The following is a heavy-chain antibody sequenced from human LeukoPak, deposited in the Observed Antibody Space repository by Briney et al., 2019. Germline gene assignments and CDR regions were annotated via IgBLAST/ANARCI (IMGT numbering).Heavy chain of an antibody. CDR2: ISWNSGSI. Sequence: GRSLRLSCAASGFTFDDYAMHWVRQAPGKGLEWVSGISWNSGSIGYADSVKGRFTISRDNAKNSLYLQMNSLRAEDTALYYCAKESMIGGSLDYWGQGTLVTVSS. CDR1: GFTFDDYA. J-gene: IGHJ4*02. CDR3: AKESMIGGSLDY. D-gene: IGHD3-16*02. V-gene: IGHV3-9*01.